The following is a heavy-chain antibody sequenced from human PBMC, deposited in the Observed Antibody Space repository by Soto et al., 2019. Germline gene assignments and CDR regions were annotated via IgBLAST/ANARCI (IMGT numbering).Heavy chain of an antibody. CDR2: VYHNGRT. J-gene: IGHJ1*01. V-gene: IGHV4-59*01. CDR3: AREDRISATGGIWSQR. D-gene: IGHD6-13*01. Sequence: SETLSLTCSVSGGSIDSYYWSWIRQAPGKGLEWIGYVYHNGRTSYNPSLKSRVSISVDRSKNQFSLNLSSVTAADTAVYYCAREDRISATGGIWSQRWGKGNLVIVSS. CDR1: GGSIDSYY.